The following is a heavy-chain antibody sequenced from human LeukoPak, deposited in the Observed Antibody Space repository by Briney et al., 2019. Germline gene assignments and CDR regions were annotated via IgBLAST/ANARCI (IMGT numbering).Heavy chain of an antibody. J-gene: IGHJ6*03. D-gene: IGHD2-15*01. V-gene: IGHV4-59*01. CDR3: ARGIVVVVAAIRYYYYMDV. CDR1: DDSITMYY. Sequence: SETLSLTCTVSDDSITMYYWTWIRQPPGKGLEWIGYVDHTGSTNFNPSLNGRVSISRDTSRNLFSLRLRSVTAADTAVYYCARGIVVVVAAIRYYYYMDVWGKGTTVTISS. CDR2: VDHTGST.